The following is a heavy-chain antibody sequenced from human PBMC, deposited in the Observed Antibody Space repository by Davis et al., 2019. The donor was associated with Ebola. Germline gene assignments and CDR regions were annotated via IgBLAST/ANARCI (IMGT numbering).Heavy chain of an antibody. J-gene: IGHJ4*02. Sequence: GESLKISCAASGFIVSSNYMSWVRQAPGKGLEWVSTLGLSADTYYADSVKGRFTISRDNSKNTLYLQMNSLRAEDTAVYYCATTPQYSSGQNKPFDYWGQGTLVTVSS. CDR3: ATTPQYSSGQNKPFDY. V-gene: IGHV3-53*01. D-gene: IGHD6-19*01. CDR1: GFIVSSNY. CDR2: LGLSADT.